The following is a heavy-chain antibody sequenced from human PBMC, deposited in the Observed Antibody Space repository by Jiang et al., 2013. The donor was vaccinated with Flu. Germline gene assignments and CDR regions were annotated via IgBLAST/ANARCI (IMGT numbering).Heavy chain of an antibody. D-gene: IGHD3-10*01. V-gene: IGHV4-39*07. CDR3: ASQHWDHGVGSYYMSH. CDR1: GGSIISEKSY. CDR2: IFYSGTT. J-gene: IGHJ4*02. Sequence: GPGLVKPSETLSLGCSVSGGSIISEKSYWGWIRQPPGKGLEWIGSIFYSGTTYYNPSLKSRVTMSVDTSKKQFSLRLTSVSAADTAVYYCASQHWDHGVGSYYMSHWGQGALVTVSS.